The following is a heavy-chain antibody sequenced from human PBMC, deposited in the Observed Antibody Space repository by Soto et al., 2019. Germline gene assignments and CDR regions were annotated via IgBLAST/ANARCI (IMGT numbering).Heavy chain of an antibody. D-gene: IGHD3-3*01. Sequence: ASVKVSCKASGYTFTSYDINWLRHATGQGLEWMGWMNPNRGNTGYAQKFQGRVTMTRNTSISTAYMELSSLRSEDTAVYYCARGSGYYDFWSGYFNWFDPWGQGTLVTVSS. CDR3: ARGSGYYDFWSGYFNWFDP. J-gene: IGHJ5*02. V-gene: IGHV1-8*01. CDR2: MNPNRGNT. CDR1: GYTFTSYD.